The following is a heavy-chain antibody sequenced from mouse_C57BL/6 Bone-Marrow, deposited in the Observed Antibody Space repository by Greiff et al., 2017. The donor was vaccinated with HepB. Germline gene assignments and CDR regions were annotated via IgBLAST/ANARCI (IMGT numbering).Heavy chain of an antibody. Sequence: VQLQQSGAELARPGASVKMSCKASGYTFTSYTMHWVKQRPGQGLEWIGYINPSSGYTKYNQKFKDKATLTADKSSSTAYMQLSSLTSEDSAVYYCARWDDYEVYFDYWGQGTTLTVSS. CDR1: GYTFTSYT. CDR3: ARWDDYEVYFDY. V-gene: IGHV1-4*01. D-gene: IGHD2-4*01. CDR2: INPSSGYT. J-gene: IGHJ2*01.